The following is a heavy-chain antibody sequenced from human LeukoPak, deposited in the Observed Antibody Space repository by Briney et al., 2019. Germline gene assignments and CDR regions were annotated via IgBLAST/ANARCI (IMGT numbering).Heavy chain of an antibody. J-gene: IGHJ5*02. CDR2: LSGSGATT. Sequence: PGGSLRLSCEVSGITFTNYAMIWVRQAPGKGLEWVSALSGSGATTYYADSVKGRFTISRDNSKNTLYLQMNSLRAEDTAVYYCAKDYDILTGYSPWGQGTLVTVSS. CDR1: GITFTNYA. D-gene: IGHD3-9*01. CDR3: AKDYDILTGYSP. V-gene: IGHV3-23*01.